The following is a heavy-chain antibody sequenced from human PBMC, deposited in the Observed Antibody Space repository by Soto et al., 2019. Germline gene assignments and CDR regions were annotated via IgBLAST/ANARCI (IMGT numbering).Heavy chain of an antibody. CDR1: GFTFSSYG. J-gene: IGHJ4*02. CDR3: AKWRYSGYDGNTAFYFDF. CDR2: ISYDGSNK. V-gene: IGHV3-30*18. Sequence: QVQLVESGGGVVQPGRSLRLSCAASGFTFSSYGMHWVRQAPGKGLEWVAVISYDGSNKYHADSVKGRFTISRDNSKNPLYLQMNSLRAEDTAVYYCAKWRYSGYDGNTAFYFDFWGQGTLVTVSS. D-gene: IGHD5-12*01.